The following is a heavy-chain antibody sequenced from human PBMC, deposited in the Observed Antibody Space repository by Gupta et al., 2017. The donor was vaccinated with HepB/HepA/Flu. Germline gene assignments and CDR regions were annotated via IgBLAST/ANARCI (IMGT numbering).Heavy chain of an antibody. D-gene: IGHD6-19*01. J-gene: IGHJ4*02. CDR1: GFSLSTSGVG. Sequence: QITLKESGPTLVKPTQTLTLTCTFSGFSLSTSGVGVGWIRQPPGKALEWLALIYWDDDKRYSPSLKSRLTITKDTSKNQVVLTMTNMDPVDTATYYCAHISRALWLIAVAGGFDYWGQGTLVTVSS. CDR3: AHISRALWLIAVAGGFDY. CDR2: IYWDDDK. V-gene: IGHV2-5*02.